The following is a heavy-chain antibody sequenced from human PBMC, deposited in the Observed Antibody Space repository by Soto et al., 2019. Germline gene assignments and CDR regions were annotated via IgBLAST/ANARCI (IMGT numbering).Heavy chain of an antibody. CDR1: GGTFRRHA. V-gene: IGHV1-69*01. J-gene: IGHJ4*02. CDR2: IIPIFGTA. Sequence: QVQLVQSGAEVRKPGSSVKVSCKASGGTFRRHAISWVRQAPGQGLEWMGGIIPIFGTANYAQKFQGRVTITADESTSTAYMELSSLRSEDTAVYYCARGFPYGDGFDYWGQGTLVTVSS. D-gene: IGHD4-17*01. CDR3: ARGFPYGDGFDY.